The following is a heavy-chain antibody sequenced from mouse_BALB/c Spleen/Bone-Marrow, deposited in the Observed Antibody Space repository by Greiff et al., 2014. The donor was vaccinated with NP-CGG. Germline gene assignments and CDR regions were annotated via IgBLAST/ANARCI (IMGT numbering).Heavy chain of an antibody. Sequence: QVQLKESGPGLGAPSQSLSITFTVSGFSLTNYGVHWGRQPPGKGLEWLGVIWAGGSTNYNSALMSRLSISKDNSKSQVFLKMISLQTDDTAMYYCARVTSSAVGAMDYWGQGTSVTVSS. J-gene: IGHJ4*01. CDR1: GFSLTNYG. CDR3: ARVTSSAVGAMDY. CDR2: IWAGGST. D-gene: IGHD3-2*02. V-gene: IGHV2-9*02.